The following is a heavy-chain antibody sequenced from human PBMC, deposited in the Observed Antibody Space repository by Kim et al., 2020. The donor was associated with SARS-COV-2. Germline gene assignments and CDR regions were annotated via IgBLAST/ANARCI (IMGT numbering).Heavy chain of an antibody. V-gene: IGHV3-23*01. CDR1: GFTFSSYA. J-gene: IGHJ4*02. CDR2: ISGSGGST. CDR3: AKAAMRYCSGGGCYSPY. D-gene: IGHD2-15*01. Sequence: GGSLRLSCAASGFTFSSYAMSWVRQAPGKGLEWVSVISGSGGSTYYADSVKGRFTISRDNSKNTLHLQMNSLRAEDTAVYYCAKAAMRYCSGGGCYSPYWGQGTLVTVSS.